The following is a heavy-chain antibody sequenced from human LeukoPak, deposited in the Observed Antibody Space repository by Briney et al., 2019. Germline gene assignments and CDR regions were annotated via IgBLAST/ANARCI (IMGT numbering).Heavy chain of an antibody. CDR1: GGTFSSYA. V-gene: IGHV1-69*13. D-gene: IGHD2-15*01. CDR2: IIPIFGTA. J-gene: IGHJ3*02. CDR3: AAVGYCSGGSCYNAFDI. Sequence: SVKVSCKASGGTFSSYAISWVRQAPGQGLEWMGGIIPIFGTANYAQKFQGRVTITADESTSTAYMELSSLRSEDTAVYYCAAVGYCSGGSCYNAFDIWGQGTMVTVSS.